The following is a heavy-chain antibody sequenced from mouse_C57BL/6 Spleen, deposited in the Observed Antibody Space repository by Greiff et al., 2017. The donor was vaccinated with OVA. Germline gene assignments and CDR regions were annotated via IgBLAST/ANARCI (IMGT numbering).Heavy chain of an antibody. CDR1: GFTFSSYA. CDR2: ISDGGSYT. J-gene: IGHJ4*01. CDR3: ARDAEGAMDY. V-gene: IGHV5-4*01. Sequence: DVKLVESGGGLVKPGGSLKLSCAASGFTFSSYAMSWVRQTPEKRLEWVATISDGGSYTYYPDNVKGRFTISRDNAKNNLYLQMSHLKSEDTAMYYCARDAEGAMDYWGQGTSVTVSS.